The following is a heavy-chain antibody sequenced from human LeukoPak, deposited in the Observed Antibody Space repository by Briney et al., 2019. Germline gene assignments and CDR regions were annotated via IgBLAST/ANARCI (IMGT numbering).Heavy chain of an antibody. CDR2: ISISSSTI. V-gene: IGHV3-48*01. CDR3: ARDARVYSSSTGGYYYYGLDV. Sequence: GGSLRLSCAASGFTFSSYSMNWVRQAPGKGLEWVSCISISSSTIYYADSVKGRFTISRDKAKNSLYLQMTSLRAEDTAVYYCARDARVYSSSTGGYYYYGLDVWGQGTTVTVSS. J-gene: IGHJ6*02. CDR1: GFTFSSYS. D-gene: IGHD6-13*01.